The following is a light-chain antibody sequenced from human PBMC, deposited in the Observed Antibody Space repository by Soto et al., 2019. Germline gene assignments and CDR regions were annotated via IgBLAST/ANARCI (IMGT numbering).Light chain of an antibody. J-gene: IGLJ3*02. V-gene: IGLV1-44*01. CDR1: TSSIGRNT. CDR2: SNY. Sequence: QSVLTQPPSVSGTPGLRVTISCSGSTSSIGRNTVNWYQQFPGTAPKLLVYSNYQRPSGVPDRFSGSKSGTSASLAIGGLQSEAEADYYCASWDDSLNGWVFGGGTKLTVL. CDR3: ASWDDSLNGWV.